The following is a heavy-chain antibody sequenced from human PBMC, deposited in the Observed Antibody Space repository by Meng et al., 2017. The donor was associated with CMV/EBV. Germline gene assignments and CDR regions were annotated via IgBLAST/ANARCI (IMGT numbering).Heavy chain of an antibody. CDR2: INPNSGGT. V-gene: IGHV1-2*02. Sequence: ASVKVSCKASGYTFTGYYMHWVRQAPGQGLEWMGWINPNSGGTNYAQKFQGRVTLTTDPTSSTVYMELRSLRSDDTAVYYCATDGVTSFEPLFNWGQGTLVTVSS. CDR1: GYTFTGYY. D-gene: IGHD3-3*01. J-gene: IGHJ4*02. CDR3: ATDGVTSFEPLFN.